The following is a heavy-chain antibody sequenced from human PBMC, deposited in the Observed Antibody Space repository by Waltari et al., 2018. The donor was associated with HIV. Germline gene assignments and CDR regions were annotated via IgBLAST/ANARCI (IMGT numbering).Heavy chain of an antibody. CDR2: ITLMQGIA. Sequence: QVQLVQSGAAVKKPGSSVKVSCKASGGVSRRNGISWVRQAPGQGLGWLGRITLMQGIANYAQKFQGRVTISADKSTSTGYMELYNLRSEDTAVYYCAGDPDGADPHNSYGLDGGGQGTTVTVSS. CDR1: GGVSRRNG. CDR3: AGDPDGADPHNSYGLDG. V-gene: IGHV1-69*04. J-gene: IGHJ6*02. D-gene: IGHD4-17*01.